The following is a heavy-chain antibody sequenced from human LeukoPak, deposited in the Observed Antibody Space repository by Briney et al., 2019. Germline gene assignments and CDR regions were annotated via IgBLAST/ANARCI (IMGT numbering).Heavy chain of an antibody. CDR1: GGSFSGYY. D-gene: IGHD3-3*01. Sequence: PSETLSLTCAVYGGSFSGYYWSWIRQPPGKGLEWIGEINHSGSTNYNPSLKSRVTISVDTSKNQFSLKLSSVTAADTAVYYCARVSSDFWSPRHIGFDPWGQGTLVTVSS. CDR2: INHSGST. CDR3: ARVSSDFWSPRHIGFDP. V-gene: IGHV4-34*01. J-gene: IGHJ5*02.